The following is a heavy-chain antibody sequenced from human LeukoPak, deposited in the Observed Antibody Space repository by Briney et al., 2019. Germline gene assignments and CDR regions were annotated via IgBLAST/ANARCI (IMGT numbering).Heavy chain of an antibody. V-gene: IGHV4-39*01. CDR1: GGSISSSRYY. D-gene: IGHD3-22*01. Sequence: SETLSLTCTVSGGSISSSRYYWGWIRQPPGKGLEWIGSIHYSGSTYYNPSLKSRVTVSVDTSENQFSLKLSSVTAADTAVYYCARQGSYYDSSGYYVVAFDIWGQGTMVTVSS. CDR2: IHYSGST. CDR3: ARQGSYYDSSGYYVVAFDI. J-gene: IGHJ3*02.